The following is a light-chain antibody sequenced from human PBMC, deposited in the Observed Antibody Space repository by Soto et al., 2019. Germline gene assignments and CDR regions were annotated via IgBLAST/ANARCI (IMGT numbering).Light chain of an antibody. CDR3: QQYGSPPFT. J-gene: IGKJ5*01. CDR2: GAS. CDR1: QSVSSSY. Sequence: EIVLTQSPGTLSLSPGERVTLSCRASQSVSSSYLAWNQQKPGQAPRLLIYGASSRATGIPDRFSGSGSGTDFTLTISRLEPEDFAVYYCQQYGSPPFTFGQGTRLEIK. V-gene: IGKV3-20*01.